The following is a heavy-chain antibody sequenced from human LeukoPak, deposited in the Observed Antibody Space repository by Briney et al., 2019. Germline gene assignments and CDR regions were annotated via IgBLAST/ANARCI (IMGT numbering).Heavy chain of an antibody. D-gene: IGHD2-21*01. V-gene: IGHV3-30*02. CDR2: IRDDGSNK. CDR3: XKVMXRXXXXXXX. CDR1: GFTFSSYG. Sequence: PGGSLRLSCAASGFTFSSYGMHWVRQAPGKGLEWVAFIRDDGSNKYYADSVKGRFTISRDNSKNTLYLQMNSLRAEDAAVYHXXKVMXRXXXXXXXWGQGTLVTVSS. J-gene: IGHJ4*02.